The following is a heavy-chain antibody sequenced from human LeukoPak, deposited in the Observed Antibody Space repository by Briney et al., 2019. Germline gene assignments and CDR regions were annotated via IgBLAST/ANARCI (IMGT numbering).Heavy chain of an antibody. J-gene: IGHJ4*02. CDR2: IYSGGST. CDR3: AKVDTAMVIFRPLDY. Sequence: GGSLRLSCAASGFTVSSNYMSWVRQAPGKGLEWVSVIYSGGSTYYADSVKGRFTISRDNSKNTLYLQMNSLRAEDTAVYYCAKVDTAMVIFRPLDYWGQGTLVTVSS. D-gene: IGHD5-18*01. CDR1: GFTVSSNY. V-gene: IGHV3-66*01.